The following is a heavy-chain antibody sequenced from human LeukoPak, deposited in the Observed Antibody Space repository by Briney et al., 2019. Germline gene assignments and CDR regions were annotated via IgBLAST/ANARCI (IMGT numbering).Heavy chain of an antibody. CDR3: ARDPTGTTPDY. V-gene: IGHV1-18*01. Sequence: ASVKVSCKACGYTFTSYGISWVRQPPGQGLEWMGWISAYNGSTNYAQKLQGRVTITTDTSTSTAYMELRSLRSDDTAVYYCARDPTGTTPDYWGQGTLVTVSS. J-gene: IGHJ4*02. CDR1: GYTFTSYG. D-gene: IGHD1-7*01. CDR2: ISAYNGST.